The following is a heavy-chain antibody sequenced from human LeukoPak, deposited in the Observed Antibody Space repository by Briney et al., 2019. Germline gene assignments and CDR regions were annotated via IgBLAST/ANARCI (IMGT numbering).Heavy chain of an antibody. CDR1: GYTFTGYY. CDR2: INPNSGGT. D-gene: IGHD1-26*01. CDR3: ARAGSYYFYHYIDY. V-gene: IGHV1-2*02. Sequence: GASVKVSCKASGYTFTGYYMHWVRQAPGQGLEWMGWINPNSGGTNYAQKFQDRVTMTRDTSISTAYMELSRLRSDDTAVYYCARAGSYYFYHYIDYWGQGTLVTVSS. J-gene: IGHJ4*02.